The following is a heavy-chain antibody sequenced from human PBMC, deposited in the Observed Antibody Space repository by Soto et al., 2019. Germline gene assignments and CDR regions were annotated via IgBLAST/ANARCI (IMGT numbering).Heavy chain of an antibody. J-gene: IGHJ4*02. Sequence: GGSLRLSCVASRFTLSDYSMNWVRQAPGKGLEWVSYSSGGGETIYYADSVRGRFTISRDNAKNSLFLQMNSLRAEDTAVYYCARARIAVAGYDYWGQGTLVTVSS. CDR3: ARARIAVAGYDY. D-gene: IGHD6-19*01. CDR1: RFTLSDYS. V-gene: IGHV3-48*01. CDR2: SSGGGETI.